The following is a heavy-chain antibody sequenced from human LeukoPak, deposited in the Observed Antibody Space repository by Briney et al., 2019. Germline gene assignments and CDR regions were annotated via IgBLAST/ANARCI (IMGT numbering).Heavy chain of an antibody. J-gene: IGHJ5*02. D-gene: IGHD4-17*01. CDR3: VRDDYGDYTRRFDP. CDR1: GGSISSSRYY. V-gene: IGHV4-39*07. CDR2: ISYSGSS. Sequence: PSETLSLTCTVSGGSISSSRYYWGWIRQPPGKGLEWIARISYSGSSYYNPSLKSRVTISVDTSKNQVSLQLSSVTAADTAVYYCVRDDYGDYTRRFDPWGQGTLVTVSS.